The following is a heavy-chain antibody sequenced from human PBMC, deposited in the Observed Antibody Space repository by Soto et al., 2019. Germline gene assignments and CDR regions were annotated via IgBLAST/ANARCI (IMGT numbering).Heavy chain of an antibody. D-gene: IGHD1-7*01. CDR3: ASRDPGTSVDY. V-gene: IGHV4-4*02. J-gene: IGHJ4*02. CDR2: IYRTGST. CDR1: GVSFTSNNW. Sequence: PSETLSLTCAVSGVSFTSNNWWTWVRQPPGQGLEWIGEIYRTGSTNYTPYLKSRVTISLDKSENQFSLKVTSLTAADTAVYYCASRDPGTSVDYWGQGTLVTVS.